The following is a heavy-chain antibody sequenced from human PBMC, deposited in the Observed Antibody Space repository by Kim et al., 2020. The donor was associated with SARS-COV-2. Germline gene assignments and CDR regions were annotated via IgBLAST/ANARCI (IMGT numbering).Heavy chain of an antibody. V-gene: IGHV3-15*01. D-gene: IGHD2-21*01. Sequence: GGSLRLSCTVSGIPFSNAWFNWVRQAPGKGLEWVGRIKSKSDGGTSDLAAPVRGRFAISRDDSKNTLFLLMNRLRTDDSAVYYCTTVSIRWGQGTLVTVS. J-gene: IGHJ4*02. CDR2: IKSKSDGGTS. CDR1: GIPFSNAW. CDR3: TTVSIR.